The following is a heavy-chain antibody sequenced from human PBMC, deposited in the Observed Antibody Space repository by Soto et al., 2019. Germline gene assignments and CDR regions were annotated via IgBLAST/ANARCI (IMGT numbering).Heavy chain of an antibody. J-gene: IGHJ5*02. CDR1: GGTFSSYA. CDR2: IIPIFGTA. CDR3: ARTYSSSWYVSWFDH. Sequence: QVQLVQSGAEVKKPGSSVKVSCKASGGTFSSYAISWVRQAHGQGLEWMGGIIPIFGTANYAQKFQGRVTITADESTSTADMDVSSLRSEDTAVYYCARTYSSSWYVSWFDHWCQGTLVTVSS. V-gene: IGHV1-69*01. D-gene: IGHD6-13*01.